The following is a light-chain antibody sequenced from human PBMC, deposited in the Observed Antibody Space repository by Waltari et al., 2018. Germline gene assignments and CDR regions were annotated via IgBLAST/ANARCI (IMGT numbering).Light chain of an antibody. CDR1: QGIRND. J-gene: IGKJ1*01. Sequence: AIQMTQSPSSLSASVGDRVTITCRASQGIRNDLGWYQQKPGKAPKLLIYAASRLQSGVPARFSGSGSGTDFTLTISSLQPEDFATYYCLQDYNYPRTFGQETKVEIK. CDR2: AAS. CDR3: LQDYNYPRT. V-gene: IGKV1-6*01.